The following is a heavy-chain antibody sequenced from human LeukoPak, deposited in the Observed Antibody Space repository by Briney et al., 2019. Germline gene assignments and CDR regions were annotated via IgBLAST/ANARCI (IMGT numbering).Heavy chain of an antibody. V-gene: IGHV4-59*01. CDR3: ARDLGWFVSSWFDP. Sequence: SETLSLTCTVSGDSISSYFWSWIRQSPGKGLEWIGYIYYSGRTNYSPSLKSRVTISVDTSKNQFSLKLSSVTAADTAVYYCARDLGWFVSSWFDPWGQGTLVTVSS. J-gene: IGHJ5*02. D-gene: IGHD3-10*01. CDR2: IYYSGRT. CDR1: GDSISSYF.